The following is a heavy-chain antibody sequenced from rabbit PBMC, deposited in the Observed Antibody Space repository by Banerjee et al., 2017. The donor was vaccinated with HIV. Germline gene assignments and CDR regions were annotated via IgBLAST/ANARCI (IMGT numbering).Heavy chain of an antibody. D-gene: IGHD1-1*01. Sequence: QEQLEESGGGLVKPEGSLTLSCTASGFSFSNKYVMCWVRQAPGKGLEWIACINTISGDTVYATWAKGRFTIAKASWTTVTLQMTSLTAADTATYFCARIASSSGYYHDTFDPRGQGTLVTVS. CDR3: ARIASSSGYYHDTFDP. V-gene: IGHV1S45*01. CDR1: GFSFSNKYV. J-gene: IGHJ2*01. CDR2: INTISGDT.